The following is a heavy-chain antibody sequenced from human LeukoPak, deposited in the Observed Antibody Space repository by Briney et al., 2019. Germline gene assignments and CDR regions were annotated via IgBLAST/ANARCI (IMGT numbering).Heavy chain of an antibody. CDR1: GYTFTGYY. D-gene: IGHD3-10*01. CDR3: ARDYMVRGVIGY. V-gene: IGHV1-2*06. CDR2: INPNSGGT. J-gene: IGHJ4*02. Sequence: ASVKVSCKASGYTFTGYYMHWVRQAPGQGLEWMGRINPNSGGTNYAQKFQGRVTMTRDTSISTAYMELSRLRSDDTAVYYCARDYMVRGVIGYWGQGTLVTVSS.